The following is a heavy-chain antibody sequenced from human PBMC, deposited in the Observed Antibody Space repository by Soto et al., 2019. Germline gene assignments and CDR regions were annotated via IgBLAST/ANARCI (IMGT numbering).Heavy chain of an antibody. Sequence: ASVKVSCKASGYTFTSYGISWVRQAPGQGREWMGWISAYNGNTNYAQKLQGRVTMTTDTSTSTAYMELRSLRSDDTAVYYCARRGLLLWFGELFHDAFDIWGQGXMVTVSS. D-gene: IGHD3-10*01. CDR3: ARRGLLLWFGELFHDAFDI. CDR2: ISAYNGNT. J-gene: IGHJ3*02. V-gene: IGHV1-18*01. CDR1: GYTFTSYG.